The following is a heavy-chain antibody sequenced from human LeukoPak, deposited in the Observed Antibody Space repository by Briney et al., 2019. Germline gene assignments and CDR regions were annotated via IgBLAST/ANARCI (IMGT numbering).Heavy chain of an antibody. CDR1: GFTFSSYG. CDR3: AKGPKGGGSSFDY. Sequence: PGGTLRLSCAASGFTFSSYGMSWVRQAPGKGLEWVSAISGSGGSTYYADSVKGRFTISRDNSKNTLYLQMNSLRAEDTAVYYCAKGPKGGGSSFDYWGQGTLVTVSS. V-gene: IGHV3-23*01. J-gene: IGHJ4*02. CDR2: ISGSGGST. D-gene: IGHD3-16*01.